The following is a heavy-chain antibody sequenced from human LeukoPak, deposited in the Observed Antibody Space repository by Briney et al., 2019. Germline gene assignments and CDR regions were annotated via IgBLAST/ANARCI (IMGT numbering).Heavy chain of an antibody. J-gene: IGHJ4*02. V-gene: IGHV3-9*01. D-gene: IGHD3-22*01. Sequence: GGSLRLSCAASGFTFDDYAMPWVRQAPGKGLEWVSGISWNSGSIGYADSVKGRFTISRDNAKNSLYLQMNSLRAEDTAVYYCARGGYYYDSSGYYFSFDYWGQGTLVTVSS. CDR1: GFTFDDYA. CDR3: ARGGYYYDSSGYYFSFDY. CDR2: ISWNSGSI.